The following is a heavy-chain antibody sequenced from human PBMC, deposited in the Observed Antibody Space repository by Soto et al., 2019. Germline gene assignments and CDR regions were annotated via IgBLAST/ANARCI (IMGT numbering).Heavy chain of an antibody. V-gene: IGHV1-69*13. J-gene: IGHJ6*02. D-gene: IGHD3-10*01. Sequence: SVKVSCKASGGTFSSYAISWVRQAPGQGLEWMGGIIPIFGTANYAQKFQGRVTITADESTSTAYMELSSLRSEDTAVYYCARGNGSGKKGKFHYYGMDVWGQGTTVTVSS. CDR1: GGTFSSYA. CDR2: IIPIFGTA. CDR3: ARGNGSGKKGKFHYYGMDV.